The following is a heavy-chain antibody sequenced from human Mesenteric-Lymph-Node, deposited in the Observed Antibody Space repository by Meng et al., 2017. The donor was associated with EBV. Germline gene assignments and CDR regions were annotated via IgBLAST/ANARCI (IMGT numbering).Heavy chain of an antibody. CDR3: ARASSSGPFDY. Sequence: QVQLVQSGAEVKKPGASVKVACNASGYTFTGHDLNWVRQATGQGLEWMGWINTNTGKPTYAQGLTGRFVFSLDTSVSTAYLQISSLKADDTAVYYCARASSSGPFDYWGQGTLVTVSS. CDR1: GYTFTGHD. J-gene: IGHJ4*02. D-gene: IGHD3-10*01. V-gene: IGHV7-4-1*02. CDR2: INTNTGKP.